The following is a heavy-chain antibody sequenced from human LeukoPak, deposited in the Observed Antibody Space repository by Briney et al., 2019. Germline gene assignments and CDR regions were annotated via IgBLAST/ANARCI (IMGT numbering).Heavy chain of an antibody. CDR2: IYYSGST. CDR1: GGSISSSSYY. D-gene: IGHD6-19*01. V-gene: IGHV4-39*01. J-gene: IGHJ4*02. CDR3: ARLGRSSGFDLDY. Sequence: PSETLSLTCTVSGGSISSSSYYWGWIRQPPGKGLEWIGSIYYSGSTYYNPSLKSRVTISVDTSKNQFSLKLSSVTAADTAVYYCARLGRSSGFDLDYWGQGTLVTVSS.